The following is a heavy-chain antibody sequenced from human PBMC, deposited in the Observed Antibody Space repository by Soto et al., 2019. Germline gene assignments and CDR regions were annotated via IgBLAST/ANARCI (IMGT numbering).Heavy chain of an antibody. J-gene: IGHJ4*02. CDR3: AKDRVDNYGAAFFDY. CDR1: GFTFSSYA. Sequence: GGSLRLSCAASGFTFSSYAMSWVRQAPGKGLEWVSAISGSGGSTYYADSVKGRFTISRDNSKNTLFLQMNSLRAEDTAVYYCAKDRVDNYGAAFFDYWGQGTLVTVSS. D-gene: IGHD3-10*01. CDR2: ISGSGGST. V-gene: IGHV3-23*01.